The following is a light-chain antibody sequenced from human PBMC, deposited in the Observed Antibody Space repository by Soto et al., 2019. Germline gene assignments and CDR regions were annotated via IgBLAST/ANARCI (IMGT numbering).Light chain of an antibody. J-gene: IGKJ4*01. CDR2: ASS. CDR1: QNIAGD. Sequence: DVQMTQSPSSLSASVGDRVTITCRASQNIAGDLNWYQQKPGTAPKLLIYASSRLQSGVPSRFSGSGSGTDFTLAISSLQPEDFATYYCQQSYSVPRTFGGGTKVE. CDR3: QQSYSVPRT. V-gene: IGKV1-39*01.